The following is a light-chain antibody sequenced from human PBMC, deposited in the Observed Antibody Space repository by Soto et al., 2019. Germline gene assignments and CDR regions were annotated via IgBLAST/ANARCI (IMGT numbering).Light chain of an antibody. Sequence: EIVMTQSPATLSVSPGERVTLSCRASQGVGSTLAWYRQQPGQAPRLLIYDAYIRATGVPDRFSGSGSGTEFTLTISSLQSEDFAVYYCQHYKTWPLAFGGGTKV. J-gene: IGKJ4*01. CDR2: DAY. CDR1: QGVGST. CDR3: QHYKTWPLA. V-gene: IGKV3-15*01.